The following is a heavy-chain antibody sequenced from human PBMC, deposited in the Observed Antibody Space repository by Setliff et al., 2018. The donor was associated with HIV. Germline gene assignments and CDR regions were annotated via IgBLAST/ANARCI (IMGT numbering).Heavy chain of an antibody. CDR1: GYTFSGYY. D-gene: IGHD2-15*01. CDR3: ARDLQIVAYAFDI. Sequence: ASVKVSCKASGYTFSGYYIYWARQAPGQGLEWMGRINPSSGGTNYAQKFQGRVTMTRDTSISTAYMELSRLRSDDTAVYYCARDLQIVAYAFDIWGQGTMVTVSS. CDR2: INPSSGGT. V-gene: IGHV1-2*06. J-gene: IGHJ3*02.